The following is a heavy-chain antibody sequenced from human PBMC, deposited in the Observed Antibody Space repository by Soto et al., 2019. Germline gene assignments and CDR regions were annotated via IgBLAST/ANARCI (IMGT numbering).Heavy chain of an antibody. D-gene: IGHD1-26*01. CDR1: GFTFSNYA. CDR2: INSNGGST. CDR3: ARGGSYYFDY. J-gene: IGHJ4*02. V-gene: IGHV3-64*01. Sequence: GGSLRLSCAASGFTFSNYAMYWVRQAPGKGLEYVSAINSNGGSTYYANSVKGRFTISRDNSKNTLYLQMGSLRAEDMAVYYCARGGSYYFDYWGQGTLVTVS.